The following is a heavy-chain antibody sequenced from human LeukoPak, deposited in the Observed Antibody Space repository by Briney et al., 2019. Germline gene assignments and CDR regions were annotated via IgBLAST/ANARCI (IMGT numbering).Heavy chain of an antibody. CDR1: GFTFSSYS. V-gene: IGHV3-48*04. CDR3: ASLYCTHTTCYYFDH. CDR2: ISGSSGTI. Sequence: PGGSLRLSCAASGFTFSSYSMNWVRQAPGKGLEWVSYISGSSGTIYYADSVKGRFTISRDNAKNSLFLQMNSLRAEDTAVYYCASLYCTHTTCYYFDHWGQGTLVTVSS. J-gene: IGHJ4*02. D-gene: IGHD2-2*01.